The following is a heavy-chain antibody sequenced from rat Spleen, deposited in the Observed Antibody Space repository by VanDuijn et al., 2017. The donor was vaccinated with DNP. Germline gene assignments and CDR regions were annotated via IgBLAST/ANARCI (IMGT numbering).Heavy chain of an antibody. D-gene: IGHD4-1*01. J-gene: IGHJ2*01. CDR3: SREGLRASDY. Sequence: EVKLVESGGGLVQPGRSLKISCEASGLNFSAYWMGWVRQAPGRGLEWIGEIKGDSSVINHNPSLRDRFTISRDNAQNTLYLQMSKLGSEDSAIYYCSREGLRASDYWGQGVLVTVSS. CDR2: IKGDSSVI. CDR1: GLNFSAYW. V-gene: IGHV4-2*01.